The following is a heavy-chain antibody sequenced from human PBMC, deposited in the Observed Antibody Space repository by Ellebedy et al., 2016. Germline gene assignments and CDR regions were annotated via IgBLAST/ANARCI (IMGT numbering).Heavy chain of an antibody. CDR1: GGSVSSGSYY. J-gene: IGHJ5*02. CDR2: IYYSGST. D-gene: IGHD2-21*02. V-gene: IGHV4-61*01. CDR3: AREVVTAIFNWFDP. Sequence: SETLSLXXTVSGGSVSSGSYYWSWIRQPPGKGLEWIGYIYYSGSTNYNPSLKSRVTISVDTSKNQFSLKLSSVTAADTAVYYCAREVVTAIFNWFDPWGQGTLVTVSS.